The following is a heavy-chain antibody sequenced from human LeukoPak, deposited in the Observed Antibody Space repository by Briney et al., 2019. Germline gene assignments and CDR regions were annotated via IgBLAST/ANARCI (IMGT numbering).Heavy chain of an antibody. J-gene: IGHJ4*02. D-gene: IGHD5-12*01. CDR2: INPNSGAT. Sequence: GASVKVSCKASGYTFTAYYMHWVRQAPGQGLEWMGWINPNSGATNYAQKFQGRVTLTRDTSISTAYMELSTDDTAVYYCARELGGYDLNYWGQGTLVTVSS. CDR3: ARELGGYDLNY. V-gene: IGHV1-2*02. CDR1: GYTFTAYY.